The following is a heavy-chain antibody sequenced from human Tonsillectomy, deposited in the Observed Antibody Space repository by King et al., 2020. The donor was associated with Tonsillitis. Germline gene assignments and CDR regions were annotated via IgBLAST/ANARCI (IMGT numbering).Heavy chain of an antibody. Sequence: VQLVESGGGLVKPGESLRLSCAASGFTFSNSYMSWVRQAPGKGLEWVGRIKSNSDGGTVDDAAPVKGRFTISRDDSRNALFLQMNSLKTEDTAVYYCTTDRAITARPVFDSWGQGTLLTVSS. CDR1: GFTFSNSY. J-gene: IGHJ4*02. CDR2: IKSNSDGGTV. D-gene: IGHD6-6*01. CDR3: TTDRAITARPVFDS. V-gene: IGHV3-15*01.